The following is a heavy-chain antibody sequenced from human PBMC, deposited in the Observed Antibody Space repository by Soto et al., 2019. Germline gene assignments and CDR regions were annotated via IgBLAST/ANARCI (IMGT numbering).Heavy chain of an antibody. CDR3: VRSGPAPMPRRNWFDP. CDR1: GFTFSSYD. Sequence: EVQLVESGGGLVKPGGSLRLSCAASGFTFSSYDMNWVRQSPGKGLEYVSSITTSGRYIYYGDPVRGRFTISRDNAKNSRFLQMDSLSAEDTAVYYCVRSGPAPMPRRNWFDPWGQGTLVTVSS. CDR2: ITTSGRYI. D-gene: IGHD2-2*01. V-gene: IGHV3-21*01. J-gene: IGHJ5*02.